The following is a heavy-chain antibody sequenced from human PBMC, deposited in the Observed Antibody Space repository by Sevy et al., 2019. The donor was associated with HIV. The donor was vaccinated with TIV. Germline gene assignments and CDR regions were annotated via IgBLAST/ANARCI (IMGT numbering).Heavy chain of an antibody. Sequence: GGSLRLSCVVSGITFSTSGMHWVRQAPGKGLEWVAAISYHGRDKFYADSVKGRSTISRDNSKNILYLQMISLRAEDTAVYYCAKDLTGYNGMDVWGQGTMVTVSS. D-gene: IGHD1-1*01. CDR3: AKDLTGYNGMDV. V-gene: IGHV3-30*18. J-gene: IGHJ6*02. CDR2: ISYHGRDK. CDR1: GITFSTSG.